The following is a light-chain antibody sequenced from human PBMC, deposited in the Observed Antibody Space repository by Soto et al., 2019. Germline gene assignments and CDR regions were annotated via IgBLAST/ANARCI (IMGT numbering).Light chain of an antibody. Sequence: DIQMTQSPSSLSASVGYRVTITCRASQPVTNYLSWYQQKPGKAPKLIIYAASRLQSGVPSRFSGGGSGTDFTLSIWNLQPEDFATYYCQQSYIAPWTFGQGTKVDI. CDR1: QPVTNY. V-gene: IGKV1-39*01. CDR2: AAS. CDR3: QQSYIAPWT. J-gene: IGKJ1*01.